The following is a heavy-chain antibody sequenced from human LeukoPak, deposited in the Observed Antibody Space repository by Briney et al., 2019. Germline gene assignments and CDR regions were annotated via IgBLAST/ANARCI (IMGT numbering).Heavy chain of an antibody. CDR1: GFTFNSYN. CDR2: INSGSSFI. CDR3: ARAVDTTTDYFDY. J-gene: IGHJ4*02. V-gene: IGHV3-48*01. D-gene: IGHD5-18*01. Sequence: GGSLRLSCAASGFTFNSYNMNWVRQAPGKGLEWVSYINSGSSFIYYADSVKGRFTVPRDNAKNSLYLQMSSLRAEDTAVYYCARAVDTTTDYFDYWGRGTLVTVSS.